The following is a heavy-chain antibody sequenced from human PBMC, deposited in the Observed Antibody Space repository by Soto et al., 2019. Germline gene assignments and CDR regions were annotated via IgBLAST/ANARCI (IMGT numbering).Heavy chain of an antibody. D-gene: IGHD2-2*01. CDR1: GGTFSSYT. J-gene: IGHJ6*03. V-gene: IGHV1-69*02. CDR3: ARGIGYCSSPSCPVYYLDV. Sequence: SVKVSCKASGGTFSSYTISWVRQAPGQGLEWMGRIIPILGIANYAQKFQGRVTITADKSTSTAYMELSSLRSEDTAVYYCARGIGYCSSPSCPVYYLDVWGKGTTVTVSS. CDR2: IIPILGIA.